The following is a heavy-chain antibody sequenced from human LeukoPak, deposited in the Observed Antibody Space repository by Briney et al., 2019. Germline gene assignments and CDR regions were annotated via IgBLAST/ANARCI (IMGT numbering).Heavy chain of an antibody. Sequence: ASVKVSCKASGYTFTSYYMHWVRQAPGQGLEWMGIINPSGGSTSYAQKFQGRVTITADESTSTAYMELSSLRSEDTAVYYCARTKYSSSSPPSYMDVWGKGTTVTVSS. V-gene: IGHV1-46*01. CDR2: INPSGGST. CDR1: GYTFTSYY. CDR3: ARTKYSSSSPPSYMDV. D-gene: IGHD6-6*01. J-gene: IGHJ6*03.